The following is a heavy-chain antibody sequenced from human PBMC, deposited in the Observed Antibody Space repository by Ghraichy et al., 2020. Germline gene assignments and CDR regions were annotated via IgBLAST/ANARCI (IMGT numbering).Heavy chain of an antibody. V-gene: IGHV3-30*02. Sequence: GGSLRLSCAASGFTFSSYGMHWVRQAPGKGLEWVAFIRYDGSNKYYADSVKGRFTISRDNSKNTLYLQMNSLRAEDTAVYYCAKDHGGLTNWFDPWGQGTLVTVSS. CDR1: GFTFSSYG. D-gene: IGHD3-16*01. J-gene: IGHJ5*02. CDR3: AKDHGGLTNWFDP. CDR2: IRYDGSNK.